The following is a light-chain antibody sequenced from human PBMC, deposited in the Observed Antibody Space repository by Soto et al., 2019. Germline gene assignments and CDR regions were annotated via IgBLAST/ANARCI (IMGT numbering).Light chain of an antibody. Sequence: EIVLTQSPATLSLSPGERATLSCRASQSVSSYLAWYQRKPGQAPRLLIYDASNRATGIPARFSGSGSGTDFTLTISSLEPEDFAVYYCQHRSNWRFSFGQGTKLEIK. J-gene: IGKJ2*03. CDR2: DAS. CDR3: QHRSNWRFS. CDR1: QSVSSY. V-gene: IGKV3-11*01.